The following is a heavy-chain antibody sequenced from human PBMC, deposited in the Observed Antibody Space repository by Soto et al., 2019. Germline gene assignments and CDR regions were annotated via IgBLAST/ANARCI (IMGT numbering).Heavy chain of an antibody. D-gene: IGHD3-16*01. V-gene: IGHV3-23*01. Sequence: EVQLLDSGGGLVQPRGSLRLSCAASGFTFSNYAMTWVRQGTGKGLEWVSGISGSGGRSYYADSVKGRFTISRDNSKSTLYLQMNSLRAEDTAVYYCAKAYFVWSSEQPYYFDYWGQGTLVTVSS. CDR3: AKAYFVWSSEQPYYFDY. CDR2: ISGSGGRS. CDR1: GFTFSNYA. J-gene: IGHJ4*02.